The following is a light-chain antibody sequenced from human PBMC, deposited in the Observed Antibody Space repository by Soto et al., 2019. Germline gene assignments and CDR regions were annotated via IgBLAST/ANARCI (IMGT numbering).Light chain of an antibody. Sequence: DIQMTQSPSTLSASVGDKVASTCRASQSISSWLAWYQQKPGKAPKLLIYKASTLESGVPSNFSGSGSGTEFTLSISSLQPEDFATYYCQQYNSYSEAFGQGTKVDIK. J-gene: IGKJ1*01. CDR2: KAS. CDR1: QSISSW. V-gene: IGKV1-5*03. CDR3: QQYNSYSEA.